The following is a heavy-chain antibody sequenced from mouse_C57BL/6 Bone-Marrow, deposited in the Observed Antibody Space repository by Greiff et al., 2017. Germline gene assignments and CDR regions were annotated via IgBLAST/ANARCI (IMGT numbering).Heavy chain of an antibody. CDR3: ARGRGRIRAWFAY. CDR1: GYTFTSYW. J-gene: IGHJ3*01. Sequence: VQLQQPGAELVKPGASVKLSCKASGYTFTSYWMHWVKQRPGRGLEWIGRIDPNSGGTKYKEKFKSKATLTVDKPSSTAYMQLSSLTSEDSSVYYCARGRGRIRAWFAYWGQGTLVTVSA. D-gene: IGHD5-2*01. V-gene: IGHV1-72*01. CDR2: IDPNSGGT.